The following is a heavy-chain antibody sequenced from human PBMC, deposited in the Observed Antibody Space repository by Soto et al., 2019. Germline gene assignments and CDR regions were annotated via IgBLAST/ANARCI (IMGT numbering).Heavy chain of an antibody. D-gene: IGHD6-13*01. V-gene: IGHV3-30-3*01. Sequence: GGSLRLSCAASGFTFSSYAMHWVRQAPGKGLEWVAVISYDGSNKYYADSVKGRFTISRDNSKNTLYLQMNSLRAEDTAVYYCARGRSSSWSEYYYYYYGMDVWGQGTTVTVSS. CDR3: ARGRSSSWSEYYYYYYGMDV. CDR1: GFTFSSYA. J-gene: IGHJ6*02. CDR2: ISYDGSNK.